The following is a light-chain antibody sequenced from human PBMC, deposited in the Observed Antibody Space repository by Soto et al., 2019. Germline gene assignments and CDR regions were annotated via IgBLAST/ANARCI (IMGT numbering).Light chain of an antibody. CDR2: DTS. V-gene: IGKV3-11*01. J-gene: IGKJ4*01. Sequence: EIVLTQSPGTLSLSPGERASLSCRASQSVGNFLVWYQQKPGQAPSLLIYDTSNRATGIPARFSGSGSGTDFTLTISCLEPEDFAIYYCQHYGNWPLTFGGGTKVEIK. CDR3: QHYGNWPLT. CDR1: QSVGNF.